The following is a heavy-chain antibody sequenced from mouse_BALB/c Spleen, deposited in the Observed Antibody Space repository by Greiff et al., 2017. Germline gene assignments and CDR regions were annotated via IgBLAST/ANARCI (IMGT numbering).Heavy chain of an antibody. CDR1: GFNIKDYY. CDR2: IDPENGNT. Sequence: DVKLQESGAELVRPGALVKLSCKASGFNIKDYYMHWVKQRPEQGLEWIGWIDPENGNTIYDPKFQGKASITADTSSNTAYLQLSSLTSEDTAVYYCAFYYDYDGAFAYWGQGTLVTVSA. J-gene: IGHJ3*01. D-gene: IGHD2-4*01. V-gene: IGHV14-1*02. CDR3: AFYYDYDGAFAY.